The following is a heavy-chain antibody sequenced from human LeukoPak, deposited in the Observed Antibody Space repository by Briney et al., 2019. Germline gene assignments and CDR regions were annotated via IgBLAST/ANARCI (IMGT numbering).Heavy chain of an antibody. CDR2: TYYRSKWYN. D-gene: IGHD1-7*01. J-gene: IGHJ4*02. CDR3: ARGIWNSVSYDY. V-gene: IGHV6-1*01. Sequence: SQTLSLTCAISGDSISRSGAAWNWIRQSPSRGLEWLGRTYYRSKWYNDYAESVKSRITINPDKSKNQFFLQLNSVTPEDTAVYYCARGIWNSVSYDYWGQGTLVTVSS. CDR1: GDSISRSGAA.